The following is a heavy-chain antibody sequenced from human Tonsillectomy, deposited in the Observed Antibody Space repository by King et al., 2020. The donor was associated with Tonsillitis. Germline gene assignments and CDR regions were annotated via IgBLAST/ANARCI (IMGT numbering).Heavy chain of an antibody. D-gene: IGHD3-22*01. V-gene: IGHV3-9*01. CDR2: ISWNSGSI. CDR3: AKVDDSSGYYLGAFDI. J-gene: IGHJ3*02. Sequence: VQLVESGGGLVQPGRSLRLSCAASGFTFDDYAMHWVRQAPGKGLEWVSGISWNSGSIGYADSVKGRFTISRDNAKNSLYLQMNSLRAEDTALYYCAKVDDSSGYYLGAFDIWGQGTRVTVSS. CDR1: GFTFDDYA.